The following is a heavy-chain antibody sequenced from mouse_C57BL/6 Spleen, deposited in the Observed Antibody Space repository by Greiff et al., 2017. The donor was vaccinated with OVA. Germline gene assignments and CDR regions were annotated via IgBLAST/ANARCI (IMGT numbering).Heavy chain of an antibody. CDR2: ISSGSSTI. CDR1: GFTFSDYG. CDR3: ARPSNYRYFDY. Sequence: EVKLMESGGGLVKPGGSLKLSCAASGFTFSDYGMHWVRQAPEKGLEWVAYISSGSSTIYYADTVKGRFTISRDNAKNTLFLQMTSLRSEDTAMYYCARPSNYRYFDYWGQGTTLTVSS. D-gene: IGHD2-12*01. J-gene: IGHJ2*01. V-gene: IGHV5-17*01.